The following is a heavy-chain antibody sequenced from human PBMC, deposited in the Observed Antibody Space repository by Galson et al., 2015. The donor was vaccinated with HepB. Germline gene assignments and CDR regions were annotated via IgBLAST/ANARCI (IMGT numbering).Heavy chain of an antibody. CDR2: IYYSGRT. CDR1: GVSMSSRSYY. V-gene: IGHV4-39*01. D-gene: IGHD1-26*01. CDR3: ARRRGATFHFDS. J-gene: IGHJ4*02. Sequence: LSLTCSVSGVSMSSRSYYWNWIRQPPGKGLEWIGSIYYSGRTNFNPSLKSRVTISADTSKSQVSLNLSSVTAADTAVYYCARRRGATFHFDSWGQGTLLIVSS.